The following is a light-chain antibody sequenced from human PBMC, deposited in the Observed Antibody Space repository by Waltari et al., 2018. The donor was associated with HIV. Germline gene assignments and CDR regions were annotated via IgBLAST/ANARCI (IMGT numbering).Light chain of an antibody. Sequence: DIQMPQSQSSLSDSIGDRVTITCRASQGIRNDLGWYQQKPGKAPKRLIYAASSLQSGVSSRFSGSGSGTQFTLTISSLQPEDIATYYCLQYNFYPRTFGQGTKVEIK. CDR3: LQYNFYPRT. CDR1: QGIRND. J-gene: IGKJ1*01. V-gene: IGKV1-17*01. CDR2: AAS.